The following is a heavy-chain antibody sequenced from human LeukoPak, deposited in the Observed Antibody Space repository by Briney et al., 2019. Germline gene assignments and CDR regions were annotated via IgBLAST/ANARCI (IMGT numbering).Heavy chain of an antibody. D-gene: IGHD2-21*01. Sequence: GGSLRLSCAASGFTFSSYAMHWVRQAPGKGLEWVAVISYDGSNKYYADSVKGRFTISRDNAKNSLYLQMNSLRAEDTAVYYCASGHTGDYWGQGTLVTVSS. V-gene: IGHV3-30-3*01. J-gene: IGHJ4*02. CDR1: GFTFSSYA. CDR2: ISYDGSNK. CDR3: ASGHTGDY.